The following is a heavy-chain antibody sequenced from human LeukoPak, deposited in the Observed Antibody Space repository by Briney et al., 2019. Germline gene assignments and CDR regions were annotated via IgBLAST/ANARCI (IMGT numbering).Heavy chain of an antibody. CDR2: IYYSGST. J-gene: IGHJ4*02. CDR3: ARSYSPYYFDY. Sequence: SETLSLTCTVSGGSISSYYWSWIRQPPGKGLEWIGYIYYSGSTNYNPSLKSRVTISVDTSKNQFSLKLSSVTAADTAVYYCARSYSPYYFDYWGQGTLVTVSS. D-gene: IGHD6-13*01. V-gene: IGHV4-59*01. CDR1: GGSISSYY.